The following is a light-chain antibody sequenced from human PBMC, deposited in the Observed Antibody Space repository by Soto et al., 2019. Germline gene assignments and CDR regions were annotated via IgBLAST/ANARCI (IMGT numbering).Light chain of an antibody. Sequence: EIVMTQSPATLSVSPGERATLSCRAAQNIKSNLAWYQQKPGQAPRLLIYGASTRATGVPGRVSGSGSGTEFTLTISSLQSEDFAVYYCQQRSNWPLTFGGGTKVEIK. V-gene: IGKV3-15*01. CDR3: QQRSNWPLT. CDR1: QNIKSN. J-gene: IGKJ4*01. CDR2: GAS.